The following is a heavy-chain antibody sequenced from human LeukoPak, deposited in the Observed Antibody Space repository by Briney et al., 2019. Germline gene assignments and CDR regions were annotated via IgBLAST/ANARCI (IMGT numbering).Heavy chain of an antibody. D-gene: IGHD3-22*01. J-gene: IGHJ3*02. V-gene: IGHV3-53*01. CDR1: GFTVSSTL. CDR3: ARGGRGSAAVVAPRSFDI. CDR2: TYTGGNS. Sequence: GGSLRLSCEASGFTVSSTLMVWVRQAPGKGLEWVSVTYTGGNSYYAGSVQGRFIIPRDISKNTLYLQMNNLRAEDSALYYCARGGRGSAAVVAPRSFDIWGQGTMVTVSS.